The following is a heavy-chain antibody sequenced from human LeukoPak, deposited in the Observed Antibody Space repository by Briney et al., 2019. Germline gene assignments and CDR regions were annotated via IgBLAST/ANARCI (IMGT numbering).Heavy chain of an antibody. CDR1: GGSISSFY. J-gene: IGHJ3*02. CDR2: IFYSGST. V-gene: IGHV4-59*08. D-gene: IGHD2-15*01. CDR3: ARHVSTGGIDAFDI. Sequence: PSETLSFTCTVSGGSISSFYWSWIRQPPGKGLEWIGYIFYSGSTNYNPSLKSRVTMSVDTSKSQFSLKLSSVTAADTAVYYCARHVSTGGIDAFDIWGQGTMVTVSS.